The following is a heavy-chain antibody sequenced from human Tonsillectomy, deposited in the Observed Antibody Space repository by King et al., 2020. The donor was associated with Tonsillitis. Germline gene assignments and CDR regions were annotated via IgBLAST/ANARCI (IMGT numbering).Heavy chain of an antibody. Sequence: VQLVQSGGGLVQPGGSLRLSCAASGFTFSTYAMSWVRQAPGKGLEWVSAISGSGGSTYYADSVKGRFTISRDNSKSTLYLQMDSLRAEDTAVYYCAKVVSLLWFGELAPLDNWGQGTLVTVSS. CDR1: GFTFSTYA. CDR3: AKVVSLLWFGELAPLDN. D-gene: IGHD3-10*01. V-gene: IGHV3-23*04. CDR2: ISGSGGST. J-gene: IGHJ4*02.